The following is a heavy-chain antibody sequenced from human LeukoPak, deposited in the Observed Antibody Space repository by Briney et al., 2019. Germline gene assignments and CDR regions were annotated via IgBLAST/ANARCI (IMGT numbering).Heavy chain of an antibody. J-gene: IGHJ4*02. D-gene: IGHD6-13*01. V-gene: IGHV4-4*07. CDR2: FYTSGST. CDR3: ARLDDRAARIGVGHSSSWSSRRGFDY. Sequence: SETLSPTCTVSGGSISSYYWSWIRQPAGKGLEWIGRFYTSGSTKYNPSLKSRVTMSEDTSKNQFSLNLSSVTAADTAVYYCARLDDRAARIGVGHSSSWSSRRGFDYWGQGTLVTVSS. CDR1: GGSISSYY.